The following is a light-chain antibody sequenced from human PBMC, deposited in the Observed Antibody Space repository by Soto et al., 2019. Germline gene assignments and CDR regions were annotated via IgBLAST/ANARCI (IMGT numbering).Light chain of an antibody. Sequence: EIVLTPSPGTLSLSPGERATLSCRASQSVSSSYLAWYQQKPGQAPRLLIYGASSRATGIPDRFSGSGSGTDFTLTISRLEPEDFAVYYCQQYNNWPLTFGGGTKGDIK. CDR3: QQYNNWPLT. CDR1: QSVSSSY. CDR2: GAS. V-gene: IGKV3-20*01. J-gene: IGKJ4*01.